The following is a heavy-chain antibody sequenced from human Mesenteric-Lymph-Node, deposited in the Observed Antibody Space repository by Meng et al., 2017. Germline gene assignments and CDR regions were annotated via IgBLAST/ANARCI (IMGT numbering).Heavy chain of an antibody. CDR2: IYYSGST. CDR3: ARQSGYFDY. CDR1: GGSISSYY. V-gene: IGHV4-59*08. J-gene: IGHJ4*02. Sequence: QARLQAAGPGLVKPSETLSLTCTVSGGSISSYYWSWIRQPPGKGLEWIGHIYYSGSTNYNPSLKSRVTISVDTSKNQFSLKLSSVTATDTAVYYCARQSGYFDYWGQGTLVTVSS. D-gene: IGHD3-10*01.